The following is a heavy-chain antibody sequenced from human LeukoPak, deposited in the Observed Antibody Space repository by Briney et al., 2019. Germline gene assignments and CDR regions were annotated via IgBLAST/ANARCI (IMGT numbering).Heavy chain of an antibody. J-gene: IGHJ5*02. Sequence: ASVKVSCKASGYTFTSYGISWVRQAPGQGLEWMGWISAYNGNTNYAQKLQGRVTMTTDTSTSTAYMELRSLRSDDTAVYSCARDGDIVVVPAAIWWFDPWGQGTLVTVSS. CDR3: ARDGDIVVVPAAIWWFDP. CDR2: ISAYNGNT. CDR1: GYTFTSYG. V-gene: IGHV1-18*01. D-gene: IGHD2-2*01.